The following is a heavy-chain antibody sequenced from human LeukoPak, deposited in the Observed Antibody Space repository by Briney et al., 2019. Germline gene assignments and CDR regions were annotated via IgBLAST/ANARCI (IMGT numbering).Heavy chain of an antibody. V-gene: IGHV4-34*01. J-gene: IGHJ4*02. CDR3: ARGYCSGGSCYSFDY. D-gene: IGHD2-15*01. CDR1: GGSFSGYY. CDR2: INHSGST. Sequence: SSETLSLTCAVYGGSFSGYYWSWIRQPPGMGLEWIGEINHSGSTNHNPSLKSRVTISVDTSKNQFSLKLSSVTAADTAVYYCARGYCSGGSCYSFDYWGQGTLVTVSS.